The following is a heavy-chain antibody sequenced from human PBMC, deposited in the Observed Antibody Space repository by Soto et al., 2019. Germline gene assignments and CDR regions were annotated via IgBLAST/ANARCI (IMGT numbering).Heavy chain of an antibody. D-gene: IGHD3-22*01. CDR2: IHHSGNT. CDR1: SGSISTGDYS. J-gene: IGHJ4*02. Sequence: PSETLSLTCSVSSGSISTGDYSWTWIRQPPGKGLEWIGYIHHSGNTFHNPSLKSRVTISVDRSKNQFSLKLTSVTAADTAMYYCGAYDSKAFFDDYWGQGILVTVS. V-gene: IGHV4-30-2*01. CDR3: GAYDSKAFFDDY.